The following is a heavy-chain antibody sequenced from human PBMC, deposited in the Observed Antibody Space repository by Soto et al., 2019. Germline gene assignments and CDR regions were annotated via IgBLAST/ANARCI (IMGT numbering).Heavy chain of an antibody. D-gene: IGHD3-3*01. V-gene: IGHV3-15*01. CDR2: IKSKTDGGTT. Sequence: GSLRLSCAASGFTFSNAWMSWVRQAPGKGLEWVGRIKSKTDGGTTDYAAPVKGRFTISRDDSKNTLYLQMNSLKTEDTAVYYCSIFWCDDFSSDNMYIWGQGTSVPVS. J-gene: IGHJ6*02. CDR1: GFTFSNAW. CDR3: SIFWCDDFSSDNMYI.